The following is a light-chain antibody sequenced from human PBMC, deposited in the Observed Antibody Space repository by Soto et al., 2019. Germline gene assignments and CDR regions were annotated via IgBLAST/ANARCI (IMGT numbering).Light chain of an antibody. CDR3: ATWDSSLRAGV. V-gene: IGLV1-51*01. CDR2: DND. J-gene: IGLJ3*02. Sequence: QAVVTQPPSVSAAPGQNVTISCSGNSSNIGNNFVSWYQHLPATAPKLLIYDNDKRPSVIPDRFSAFKSGTSATLGITGLQTGDEADYYCATWDSSLRAGVFGGGTKVTVL. CDR1: SSNIGNNF.